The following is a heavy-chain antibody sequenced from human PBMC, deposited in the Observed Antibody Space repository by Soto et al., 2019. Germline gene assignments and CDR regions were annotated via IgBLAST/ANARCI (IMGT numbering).Heavy chain of an antibody. V-gene: IGHV4-4*02. J-gene: IGHJ6*02. CDR1: GGSISSSNW. CDR2: IYHSGST. CDR3: AATLGAYYDFWSGDYYYGMDV. D-gene: IGHD3-3*01. Sequence: SETLSLTCAVSGGSISSSNWWSWVRQPPGKGLEWIGEIYHSGSTNYNPSLKSRVTISVDKSKNQFSLKLSSVTAADTAVYYCAATLGAYYDFWSGDYYYGMDVWGQGTTVTVSS.